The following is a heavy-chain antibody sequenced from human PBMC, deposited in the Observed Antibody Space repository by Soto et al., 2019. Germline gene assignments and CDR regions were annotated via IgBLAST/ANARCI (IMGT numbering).Heavy chain of an antibody. J-gene: IGHJ1*01. CDR3: AKGVVVATTYSQN. Sequence: QVQLVESGGGVVQPGRSLRLSCAASGFTFSSYGMHWVRQAPGKGLEWVAVISYDGSDKYYADSVKGRFTISRDNSNNTLYRQMDSLRAEDTAVYYCAKGVVVATTYSQNWGQGTLVTVSS. CDR2: ISYDGSDK. CDR1: GFTFSSYG. D-gene: IGHD2-15*01. V-gene: IGHV3-30*18.